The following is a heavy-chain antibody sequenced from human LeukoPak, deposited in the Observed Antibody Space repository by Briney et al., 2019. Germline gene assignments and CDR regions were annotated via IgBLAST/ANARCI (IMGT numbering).Heavy chain of an antibody. J-gene: IGHJ3*02. Sequence: SETLSLTCSVSGGSISSNNYYWGWIRQPPGKGLDWIGSIYYTGTTYYNPSLKSRVTISVDTSKNQFSLKLSSVTAADTAVYYCASPYYYDSSGYSPHAFDIWGQGTMVTVSS. CDR2: IYYTGTT. D-gene: IGHD3-22*01. CDR3: ASPYYYDSSGYSPHAFDI. CDR1: GGSISSNNYY. V-gene: IGHV4-39*07.